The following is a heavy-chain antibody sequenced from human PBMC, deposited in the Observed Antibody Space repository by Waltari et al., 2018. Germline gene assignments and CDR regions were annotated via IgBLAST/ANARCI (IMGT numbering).Heavy chain of an antibody. Sequence: QVQLVQSGAEVKKPGASVKVSCKASGYIFTGYYMHWVRQAPGQGLEWMGRINPNSGGTNYAQKFQGRVTMTRDTSISTAYMELSRLRSDDTAVYYCARDLGYDKEDFDYWGQGTLVTVSS. J-gene: IGHJ4*02. CDR3: ARDLGYDKEDFDY. CDR1: GYIFTGYY. V-gene: IGHV1-2*06. D-gene: IGHD5-12*01. CDR2: INPNSGGT.